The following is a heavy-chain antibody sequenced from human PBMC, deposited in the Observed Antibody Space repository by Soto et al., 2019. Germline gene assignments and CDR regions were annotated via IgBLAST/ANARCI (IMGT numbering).Heavy chain of an antibody. CDR2: IIPIFGTA. D-gene: IGHD6-6*01. J-gene: IGHJ6*02. CDR1: GGTFSSYA. Sequence: SVKVSCKASGGTFSSYAISRVRQAPGQGLEWMGGIIPIFGTANYAQKFQGRVTITADESTSTAYMELSSLRSEDTAVYYCASSGIAARRYYYYYGMDVWGQGTTVTVSS. CDR3: ASSGIAARRYYYYYGMDV. V-gene: IGHV1-69*13.